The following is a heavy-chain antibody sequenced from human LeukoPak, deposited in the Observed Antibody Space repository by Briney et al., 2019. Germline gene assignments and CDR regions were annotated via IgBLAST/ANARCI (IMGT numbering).Heavy chain of an antibody. V-gene: IGHV3-21*01. Sequence: PGGSLRLSCAASGFALSSYNMDWVRQAPGKGLEWVSSISSRSSYIYYADSVKGRFTISRDNAKHSLYLQMNSLRAEDTAVYYCASSAPSDIWGRGTMVTVSS. CDR2: ISSRSSYI. CDR3: ASSAPSDI. J-gene: IGHJ3*02. CDR1: GFALSSYN.